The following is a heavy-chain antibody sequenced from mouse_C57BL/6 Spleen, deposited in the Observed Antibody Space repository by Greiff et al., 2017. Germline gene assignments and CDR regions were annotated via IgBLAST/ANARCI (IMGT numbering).Heavy chain of an antibody. CDR1: GFTFSSYT. Sequence: EVNLVESGGGLVKPGGSLKLSCAASGFTFSSYTMSWVRQTPEKRLEWVATISGGGGNTYYPASVKGRFTISRDNAKNTLYLQMSSLRSEDTAVYYCARHDYYGSFDYWGQGTTLTVSS. CDR2: ISGGGGNT. D-gene: IGHD1-1*01. J-gene: IGHJ2*01. CDR3: ARHDYYGSFDY. V-gene: IGHV5-9*04.